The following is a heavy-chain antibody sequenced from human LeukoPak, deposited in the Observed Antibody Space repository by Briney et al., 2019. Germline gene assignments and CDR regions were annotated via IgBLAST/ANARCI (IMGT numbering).Heavy chain of an antibody. D-gene: IGHD3-16*01. CDR3: ARERGDVFDI. Sequence: SETLSLTCTVSGASISTYYWSWIRQPAGKGLEWIGRIYSSGSTTYNPSLESRGAISVDMSKNQFSLKLTSLTAADTAVYYCARERGDVFDIWGQGIMVTVSS. CDR2: IYSSGST. CDR1: GASISTYY. V-gene: IGHV4-4*07. J-gene: IGHJ3*02.